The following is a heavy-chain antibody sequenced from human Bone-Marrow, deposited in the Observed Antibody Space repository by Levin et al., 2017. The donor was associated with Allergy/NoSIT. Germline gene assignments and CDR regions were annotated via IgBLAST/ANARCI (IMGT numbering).Heavy chain of an antibody. D-gene: IGHD2-21*01. CDR2: IYYTETT. CDR1: GYSIRAGGSY. CDR3: AREPAGDCGGGKCDT. J-gene: IGHJ5*02. Sequence: PSETLSLTCTVSGYSIRAGGSYWSWLRQPPGKGLEWIGNIYYTETTNYNPSLHSRVDISLDMTKNHLSLNLRFVTAADTAVYYCAREPAGDCGGGKCDTWGQGTLVIVSS. V-gene: IGHV4-31*03.